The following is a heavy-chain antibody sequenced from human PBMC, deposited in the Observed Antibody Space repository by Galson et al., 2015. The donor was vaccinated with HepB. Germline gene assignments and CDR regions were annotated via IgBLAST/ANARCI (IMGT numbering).Heavy chain of an antibody. D-gene: IGHD2-15*01. CDR3: ARVITVAAAALDY. CDR2: ISSSSSTI. CDR1: GFSFSSYS. V-gene: IGHV3-48*01. J-gene: IGHJ4*02. Sequence: SLRLSCAASGFSFSSYSMNWVRQAPGKGPEWISYISSSSSTIHYADSVKGRFTISRDRAKNSLYLQMNSLRAEDTAVYYCARVITVAAAALDYWGQGTLVTVSS.